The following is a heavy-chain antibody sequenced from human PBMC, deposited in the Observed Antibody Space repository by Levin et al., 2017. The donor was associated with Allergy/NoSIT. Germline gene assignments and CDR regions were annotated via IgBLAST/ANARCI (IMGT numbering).Heavy chain of an antibody. V-gene: IGHV3-9*01. Sequence: GGSLRLSCAASGFTFDDYAMHWVRQAPGKGLEWVSGISWNSGSIGYADSVKGRFTISRDNAKNSLYLQMNSLRAEDTALYYCAKDSSARVGGDSCFDYWGQGTLVTVSS. J-gene: IGHJ4*02. D-gene: IGHD3-10*01. CDR2: ISWNSGSI. CDR3: AKDSSARVGGDSCFDY. CDR1: GFTFDDYA.